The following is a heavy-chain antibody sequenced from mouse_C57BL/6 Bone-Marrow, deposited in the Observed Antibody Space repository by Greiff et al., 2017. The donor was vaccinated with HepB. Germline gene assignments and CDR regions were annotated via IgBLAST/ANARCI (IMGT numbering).Heavy chain of an antibody. Sequence: VKLVESGPVLVKPGASVKMSCKASGYTFTDYYMNWVKQSHGKSLEWIGVINPYNGGTSYNQKFKGKATLTVDKSSSTAYRELNSLTSEDSSVYYCARRRNYGSSSAWFAYWGQGTLVTVSA. CDR3: ARRRNYGSSSAWFAY. J-gene: IGHJ3*01. CDR1: GYTFTDYY. D-gene: IGHD1-1*01. CDR2: INPYNGGT. V-gene: IGHV1-19*01.